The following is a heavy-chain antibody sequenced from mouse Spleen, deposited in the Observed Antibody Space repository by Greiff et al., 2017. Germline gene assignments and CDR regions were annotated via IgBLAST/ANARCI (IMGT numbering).Heavy chain of an antibody. CDR1: GFNIKDDY. V-gene: IGHV14-4*01. CDR2: IDPENGDT. D-gene: IGHD2-12*01. J-gene: IGHJ4*01. Sequence: EVQLQQSGAELVRPGASVKLSCTASGFNIKDDYMHWVKQRPEQGLEWIGWIDPENGDTEYASKFQGKATITADTSSNTAYLQLSSLTSEDTAVYYCTTRYDGGYYAMDYWGQGTSVTVSS. CDR3: TTRYDGGYYAMDY.